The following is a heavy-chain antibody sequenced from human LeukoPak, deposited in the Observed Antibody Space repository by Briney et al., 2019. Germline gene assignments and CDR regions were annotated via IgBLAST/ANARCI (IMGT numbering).Heavy chain of an antibody. CDR2: INAGNGNT. CDR1: GYTFTSYT. J-gene: IGHJ4*02. D-gene: IGHD6-13*01. CDR3: ARGSGPKQQLHY. Sequence: ASVKVSCKASGYTFTSYTIHWVRQAPGQRLEWMGWINAGNGNTKYSQEFQGRVTMTRDMSTSTVYMELSSLRSEDTAVYYCARGSGPKQQLHYWGQGTLVTVSS. V-gene: IGHV1-3*03.